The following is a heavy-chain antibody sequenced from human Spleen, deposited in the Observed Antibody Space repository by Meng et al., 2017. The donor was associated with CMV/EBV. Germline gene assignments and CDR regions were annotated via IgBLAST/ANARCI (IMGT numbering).Heavy chain of an antibody. J-gene: IGHJ4*02. CDR1: GFTFSSYS. CDR2: ISSSSSYI. V-gene: IGHV3-21*01. Sequence: EVQLVESXXXXXKXXGXXRLSCAASGFTFSSYSMNWVRQAPGKGLEWVSSISSSSSYIYYADSVKGRFTISRDNAKNSLYLQMNSLRAEDTAVYYCAAYSSSSQVDYWGQGTLVTVSS. D-gene: IGHD6-6*01. CDR3: AAYSSSSQVDY.